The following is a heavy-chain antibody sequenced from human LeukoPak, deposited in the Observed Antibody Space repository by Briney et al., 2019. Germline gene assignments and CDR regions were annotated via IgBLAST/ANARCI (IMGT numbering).Heavy chain of an antibody. CDR1: GYSFTSYW. D-gene: IGHD1-1*01. V-gene: IGHV5-51*01. CDR3: ARRWSDQGTKFDY. Sequence: GESLKISCKGSGYSFTSYWIGWVRQMPGKGLEWMGIIYPGDSDTRYSPFFQGQVTISADKSISTAYLQWSSLKASDTAMYYCARRWSDQGTKFDYWGQGTLVTVSS. J-gene: IGHJ4*02. CDR2: IYPGDSDT.